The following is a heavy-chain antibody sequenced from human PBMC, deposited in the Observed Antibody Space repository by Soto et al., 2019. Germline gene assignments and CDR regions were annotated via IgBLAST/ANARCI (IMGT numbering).Heavy chain of an antibody. CDR1: GYSFTNYW. CDR3: ARLYVSGSYYRDNRFDP. J-gene: IGHJ5*02. Sequence: PGESLKISCKASGYSFTNYWIAWVRQMPGKGLEWMGRIDPSDSYTNYSPSFQGHVTISADKSISTAYLQWSSLKASDTAMYYCARLYVSGSYYRDNRFDPWAQGTLVT. CDR2: IDPSDSYT. D-gene: IGHD3-10*01. V-gene: IGHV5-10-1*01.